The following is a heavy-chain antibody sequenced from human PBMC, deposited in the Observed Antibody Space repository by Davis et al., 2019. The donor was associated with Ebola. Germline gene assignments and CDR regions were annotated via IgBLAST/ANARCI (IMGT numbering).Heavy chain of an antibody. D-gene: IGHD5-18*01. Sequence: GESLKISCAASGFTVSSNYMSWVRQAPGQGLEWVSGVSRGGDNTRYADSVKGRFTISRDNSKNTLFLQINSLRVDDTAVYYCAKDRGGLVDTNTLDYWGQGALVTVSS. CDR2: VSRGGDNT. CDR1: GFTVSSNY. J-gene: IGHJ4*02. CDR3: AKDRGGLVDTNTLDY. V-gene: IGHV3-23*01.